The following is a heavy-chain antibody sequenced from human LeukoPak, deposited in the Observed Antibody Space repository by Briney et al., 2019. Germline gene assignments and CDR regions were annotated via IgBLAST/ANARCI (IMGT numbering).Heavy chain of an antibody. CDR3: AELGITMIGGV. CDR2: INEGGSLK. CDR1: GFTFSAYW. V-gene: IGHV3-7*01. J-gene: IGHJ6*04. Sequence: GGSLRLSCAASGFTFSAYWMTWVRQAPGKGLEWVTIINEGGSLKYYVDSVKGRFTISRDNTKNSLYLQMNSLRAEDTAVYYCAELGITMIGGVWGKGTTVTISS. D-gene: IGHD3-10*02.